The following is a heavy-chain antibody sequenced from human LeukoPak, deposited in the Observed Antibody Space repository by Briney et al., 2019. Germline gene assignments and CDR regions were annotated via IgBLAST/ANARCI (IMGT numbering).Heavy chain of an antibody. V-gene: IGHV3-48*03. D-gene: IGHD1-26*01. Sequence: PGGSLRLSCAASGFTFSSYEINWVRQAPGKGLEWVSYISSSGSTIKYADSVKGRFTISRDNAKNTLYLQMNSLRAEDTAVYYCACPGIVTNGWVFVAYWGQGTLVTVSS. CDR3: ACPGIVTNGWVFVAY. CDR1: GFTFSSYE. CDR2: ISSSGSTI. J-gene: IGHJ4*02.